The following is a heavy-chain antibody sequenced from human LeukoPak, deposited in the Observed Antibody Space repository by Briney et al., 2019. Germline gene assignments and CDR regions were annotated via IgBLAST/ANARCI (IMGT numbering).Heavy chain of an antibody. V-gene: IGHV1-69*13. CDR2: IIPIFGTA. CDR1: GGTFSSYA. D-gene: IGHD6-6*01. CDR3: AKDVEVGSSSGGMDV. J-gene: IGHJ6*02. Sequence: PEASVKVSCKASGGTFSSYAISWVRQAPGQGLEWMGGIIPIFGTANYAQKFQGRVTITADESTSTAYMELSSLRAEDTAVYYCAKDVEVGSSSGGMDVWGQGTTVTVSS.